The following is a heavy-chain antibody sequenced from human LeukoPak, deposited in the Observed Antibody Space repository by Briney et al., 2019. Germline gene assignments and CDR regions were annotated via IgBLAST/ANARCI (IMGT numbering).Heavy chain of an antibody. V-gene: IGHV3-74*01. CDR1: GFTFSSYW. Sequence: PGGSLRLSCAASGFTFSSYWMHWVRQVPGKGLVWVSRINNDGSSTSYADSVKGRFTISRDNAKNTVYLQMNSLRAEDTAVYYCARTGIRSNAFDIWGQGTMVTVSS. J-gene: IGHJ3*02. CDR2: INNDGSST. D-gene: IGHD2-21*01. CDR3: ARTGIRSNAFDI.